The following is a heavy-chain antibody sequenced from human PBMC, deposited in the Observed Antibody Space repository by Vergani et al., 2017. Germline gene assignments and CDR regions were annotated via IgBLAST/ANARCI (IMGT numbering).Heavy chain of an antibody. D-gene: IGHD6-25*01. V-gene: IGHV3-30*18. Sequence: QLQLVESGGGVVQPGRSLRLSCAASGFNFNNFGIHLVRQAPGKGLEWVAVISFDGTTKYYADSVKGRFTISRDNSKKMLYLEMNSLRNDDTALYYCTKGPQQRLNVLDNWGQGTLVTVSS. J-gene: IGHJ4*01. CDR1: GFNFNNFG. CDR3: TKGPQQRLNVLDN. CDR2: ISFDGTTK.